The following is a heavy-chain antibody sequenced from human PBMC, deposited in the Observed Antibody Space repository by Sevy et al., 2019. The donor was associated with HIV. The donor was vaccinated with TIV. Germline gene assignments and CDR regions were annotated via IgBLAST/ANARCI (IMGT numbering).Heavy chain of an antibody. CDR1: GYTLTELS. D-gene: IGHD2-15*01. CDR3: ATGQGYCSGGSCYGYNWFDP. V-gene: IGHV1-24*01. J-gene: IGHJ5*02. CDR2: FDPEDGET. Sequence: ASVKVSCKVSGYTLTELSMHWVRHAPGKGLEWMGGFDPEDGETIYAQKFQGRVTMTEDTSTDTAYMELSSLRSEDTAVYYCATGQGYCSGGSCYGYNWFDPWGQGTLVTVSS.